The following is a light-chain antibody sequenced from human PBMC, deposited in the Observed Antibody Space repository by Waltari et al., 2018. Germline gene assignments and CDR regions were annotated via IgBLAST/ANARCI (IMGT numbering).Light chain of an antibody. CDR2: LNSDGTH. Sequence: QLVLTQSPSASASLGASVKLTCTLSSGHSNYAIAWHQQQPEKGPRYLMKLNSDGTHNKGDGIPDRFSGSSSGAGRYLTISSLQSEDEADYYCQTWGTGIRVFGGGTKLTV. CDR3: QTWGTGIRV. J-gene: IGLJ3*02. V-gene: IGLV4-69*01. CDR1: SGHSNYA.